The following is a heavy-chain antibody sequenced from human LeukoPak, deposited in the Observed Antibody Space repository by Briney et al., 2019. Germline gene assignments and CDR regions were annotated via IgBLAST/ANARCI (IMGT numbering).Heavy chain of an antibody. J-gene: IGHJ4*02. CDR1: GGSISSSYYY. CDR3: AKDEVAYYYGSGSFNY. V-gene: IGHV3-23*01. Sequence: ETLSLTCTVSGGSISSSYYYWGWIRQPPGKGLEWVSGISGSGGSTYYADTVKGRFTISRDNSKNTLYLQMNSLRAEDTAVYYCAKDEVAYYYGSGSFNYWGQGTLVTVSS. CDR2: ISGSGGST. D-gene: IGHD3-10*01.